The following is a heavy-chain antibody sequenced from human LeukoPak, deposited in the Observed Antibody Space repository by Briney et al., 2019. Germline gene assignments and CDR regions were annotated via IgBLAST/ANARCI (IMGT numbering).Heavy chain of an antibody. V-gene: IGHV3-15*01. Sequence: GGSLRLSCAASGFTVSSAWMSWVRQAPGKGLEWVGRIQSKTDGGATDYAAPVKGRFTISRDDSKNTLYLQMNSLKSEDTAVYYCTTDKYSSGWYGGFDNWGQGTLVTVSS. CDR3: TTDKYSSGWYGGFDN. CDR2: IQSKTDGGAT. CDR1: GFTVSSAW. J-gene: IGHJ4*02. D-gene: IGHD6-19*01.